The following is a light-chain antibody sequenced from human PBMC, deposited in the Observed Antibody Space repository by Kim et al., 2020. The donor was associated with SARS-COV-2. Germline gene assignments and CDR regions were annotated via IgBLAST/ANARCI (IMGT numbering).Light chain of an antibody. CDR2: GAS. CDR1: QSVSSSY. V-gene: IGKV3-20*01. Sequence: EIVLTQSPGTLSVSPGERATLSCRASQSVSSSYLAWYQQRPGQAPRLLIYGASTRATGIPDRFSGSGSGTDFTLTISRLEPEDFVVYYCQRYGSSPLTFGGGTKVDIK. CDR3: QRYGSSPLT. J-gene: IGKJ4*01.